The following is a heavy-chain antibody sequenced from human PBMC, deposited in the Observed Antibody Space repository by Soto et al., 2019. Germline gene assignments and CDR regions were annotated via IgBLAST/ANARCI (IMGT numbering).Heavy chain of an antibody. CDR1: VYTFTKDV. V-gene: IGHV1-3*04. CDR3: ARDPIWTYTWNYARLNYLDP. D-gene: IGHD1-7*01. J-gene: IGHJ5*02. CDR2: IHTAKGNT. Sequence: ASVEVSCKASVYTFTKDVIHCLRPAPGQTLEWMGWIHTAKGNTKYSQKFEARVTLTRDTAASTAYMELNSLRSDDTAVYYCARDPIWTYTWNYARLNYLDPWGQGTLVTVSS.